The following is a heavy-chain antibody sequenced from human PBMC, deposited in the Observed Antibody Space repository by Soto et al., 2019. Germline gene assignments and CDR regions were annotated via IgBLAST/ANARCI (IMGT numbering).Heavy chain of an antibody. J-gene: IGHJ4*02. CDR1: GFTFSSYA. Sequence: PGGSLRLSCAASGFTFSSYAMSWVRQAPGKGLEWVSGISGSGISTYHADSVKGRFTISRDNSKNTLYLQMNSLRAEDSAVYYCAKTRSNNWGSLDYWGQGALVTVS. CDR2: ISGSGIST. D-gene: IGHD7-27*01. V-gene: IGHV3-23*01. CDR3: AKTRSNNWGSLDY.